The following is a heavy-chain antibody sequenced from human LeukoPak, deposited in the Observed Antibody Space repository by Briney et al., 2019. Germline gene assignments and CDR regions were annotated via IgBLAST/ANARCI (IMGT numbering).Heavy chain of an antibody. CDR3: ATYRQVLLPFES. CDR1: GFTFSRFG. CDR2: ISNSGGST. J-gene: IGHJ4*02. Sequence: GGSLRLSCAASGFTFSRFGVSWVRQAPGKGLEWVSAISNSGGSTYYADSVRGRFTIFRDNSKSTLSLQMNSLRAEDTAIYYCATYRQVLLPFESWGQGTLVTVSS. D-gene: IGHD2-8*02. V-gene: IGHV3-23*01.